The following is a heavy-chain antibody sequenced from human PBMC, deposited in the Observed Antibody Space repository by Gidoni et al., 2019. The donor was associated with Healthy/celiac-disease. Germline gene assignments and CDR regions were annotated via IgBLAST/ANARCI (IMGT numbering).Heavy chain of an antibody. CDR3: ARDNPHGCSGGSCYSGGWFDP. CDR2: INPNSGDT. V-gene: IGHV1-2*04. Sequence: QVQLVQSGAEVKKPGASVKVSCKASGYPSTGSYMHWVRQAPGQGLEWMGWINPNSGDTNYAQKFQGWVTMTRDTSISTAYMELSRLRSDDTAVYYCARDNPHGCSGGSCYSGGWFDPWGQGTLVTVSS. CDR1: GYPSTGSY. J-gene: IGHJ5*02. D-gene: IGHD2-15*01.